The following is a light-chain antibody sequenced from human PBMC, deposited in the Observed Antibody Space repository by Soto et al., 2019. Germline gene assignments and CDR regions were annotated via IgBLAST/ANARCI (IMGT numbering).Light chain of an antibody. J-gene: IGKJ1*01. Sequence: EIVLTQSPATLSLSPGERATLSCRASQSVSSYLAWYQQKPGQAPRLLIYDASNRATGIPARFSGSGSGTDFTLTISSLEPEDFAVSYCQPRSNWPPTWTFGQGTKVEI. V-gene: IGKV3-11*01. CDR3: QPRSNWPPTWT. CDR1: QSVSSY. CDR2: DAS.